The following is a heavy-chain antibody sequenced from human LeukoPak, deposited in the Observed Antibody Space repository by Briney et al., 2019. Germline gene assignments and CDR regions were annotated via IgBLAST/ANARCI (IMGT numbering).Heavy chain of an antibody. CDR2: ISSSSSYI. Sequence: GGSLRLSCAASGFTFSSYSMNWVRQAPGKGLEWVSSISSSSSYIYYADSVKGRFTISRDNAKNSLYLQMNSLRAEDTAVYYYASLGVLTGYNRDFDYWGQGTLVTVSS. D-gene: IGHD3-9*01. J-gene: IGHJ4*02. CDR3: ASLGVLTGYNRDFDY. CDR1: GFTFSSYS. V-gene: IGHV3-21*01.